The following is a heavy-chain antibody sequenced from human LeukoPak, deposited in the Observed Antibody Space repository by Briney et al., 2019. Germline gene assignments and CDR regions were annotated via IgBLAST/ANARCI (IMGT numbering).Heavy chain of an antibody. CDR2: INPNSGGT. CDR1: GYTFTGYY. D-gene: IGHD6-19*01. V-gene: IGHV1-2*04. Sequence: GASVKVPCKASGYTFTGYYMHWVRQAPGQGLEWMGWINPNSGGTNYAQKFQGWVTMTRDTSISTAYMELSRLRSDDTAVYYCARSAVAGYYFDYWGQGTLVTVSS. J-gene: IGHJ4*02. CDR3: ARSAVAGYYFDY.